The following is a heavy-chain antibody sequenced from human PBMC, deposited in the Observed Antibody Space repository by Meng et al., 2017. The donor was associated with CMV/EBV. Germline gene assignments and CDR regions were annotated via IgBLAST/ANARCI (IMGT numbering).Heavy chain of an antibody. V-gene: IGHV4-34*01. J-gene: IGHJ6*02. CDR2: INHSGST. Sequence: GSLRLSCAVYGGSFSGYYWSWIRQPPGKGLEWIGEINHSGSTNYNPSLKSRVTISVDTSKNQFSLKLSSVTAADTAVYYCARGKTFYYYGMDVWGQGTTVTVSS. CDR1: GGSFSGYY. CDR3: ARGKTFYYYGMDV.